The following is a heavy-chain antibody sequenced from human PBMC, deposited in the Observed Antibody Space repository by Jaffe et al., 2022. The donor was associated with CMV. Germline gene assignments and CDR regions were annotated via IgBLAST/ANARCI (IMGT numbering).Heavy chain of an antibody. Sequence: QVQLQESGPGLVKPSETLSLTCTVSGGSISSYYWSWIRQPAGKGLEWIGRIYTSGSTNYNPSLKSRVTMSVDTSKNQFSLKLSSVTAADTAVYYCARGKKTYYTMVRGVPPHDDAFDIWGQGTMVTVSS. CDR3: ARGKKTYYTMVRGVPPHDDAFDI. CDR1: GGSISSYY. CDR2: IYTSGST. J-gene: IGHJ3*02. D-gene: IGHD3-10*01. V-gene: IGHV4-4*07.